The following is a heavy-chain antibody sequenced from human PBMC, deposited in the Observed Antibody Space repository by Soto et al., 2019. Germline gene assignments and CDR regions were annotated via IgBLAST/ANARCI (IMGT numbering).Heavy chain of an antibody. CDR2: IYYSGST. V-gene: IGHV4-39*01. D-gene: IGHD6-19*01. CDR3: AKQQLLPRHFDY. J-gene: IGHJ4*02. Sequence: SETLSLTCTVCGGSISSSRYYWGWIRQHPGKGLEWIGSIYYSGSTYYNPSLKSRVTISVDTSNYQFALKLTTVSAPDRAVYYFAKQQLLPRHFDYWRQRILVTISS. CDR1: GGSISSSRYY.